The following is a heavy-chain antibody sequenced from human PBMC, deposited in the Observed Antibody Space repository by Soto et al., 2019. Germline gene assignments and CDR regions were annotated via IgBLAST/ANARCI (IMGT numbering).Heavy chain of an antibody. D-gene: IGHD4-17*01. V-gene: IGHV4-34*01. CDR2: ITLGSTA. Sequence: SSETLSHTYDASGDSFSGYFCYCPRQPPGKGLHCTPVITLGSTAKYTPPLETRLTISVDTSKTQFSLNLASVTDADTAVYYCARGYGYFRQWGQGALATVS. CDR1: GDSFSGYF. CDR3: ARGYGYFRQ. J-gene: IGHJ4*02.